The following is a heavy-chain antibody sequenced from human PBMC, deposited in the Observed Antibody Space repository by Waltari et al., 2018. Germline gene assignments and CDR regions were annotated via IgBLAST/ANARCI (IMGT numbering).Heavy chain of an antibody. Sequence: QVQLQQWGAGLFKPSEPLSLTCAVYGESFSGYYWSWIRQPPGKGLEWIGEINHSGSTNYNPSLKSRVTISVDTSKNQFSLKLSSVTAADTAVYYCAGSRDFDYWGQGTLVTVSS. V-gene: IGHV4-34*01. CDR2: INHSGST. CDR1: GESFSGYY. CDR3: AGSRDFDY. J-gene: IGHJ4*02.